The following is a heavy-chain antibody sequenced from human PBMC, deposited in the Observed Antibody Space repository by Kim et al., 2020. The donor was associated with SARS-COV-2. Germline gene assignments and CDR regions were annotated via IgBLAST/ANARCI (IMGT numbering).Heavy chain of an antibody. CDR1: GGSISSGGYY. V-gene: IGHV4-31*03. CDR2: IYYSGST. Sequence: SETLSLTCTVSGGSISSGGYYWSWIRQHPGKGLEWIGYIYYSGSTYYNPSLKSRVTISVDTSKNQFSLKLSSVTAADTAVYYCARFGITMIVGANWGQGTLVTVSS. D-gene: IGHD3-22*01. CDR3: ARFGITMIVGAN. J-gene: IGHJ4*02.